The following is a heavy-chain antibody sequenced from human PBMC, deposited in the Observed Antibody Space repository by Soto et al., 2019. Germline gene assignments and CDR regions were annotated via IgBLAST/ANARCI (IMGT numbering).Heavy chain of an antibody. V-gene: IGHV4-61*08. D-gene: IGHD3-10*02. J-gene: IGHJ4*02. CDR1: AGSVNSGGYY. Sequence: QVQLQESGPGLVKPSETLSLTYNVSAGSVNSGGYYWSWIRQPPGKALEWIGYIYFSGDTSYNPSLKSRVAISLDTSKNRFSLKLSSVTAADTAIYYCARYVAWGYFDNWGQGTLVTVSS. CDR2: IYFSGDT. CDR3: ARYVAWGYFDN.